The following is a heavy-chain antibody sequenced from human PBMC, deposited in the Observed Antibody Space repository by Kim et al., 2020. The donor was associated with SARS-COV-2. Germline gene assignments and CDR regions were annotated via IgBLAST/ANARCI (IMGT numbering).Heavy chain of an antibody. J-gene: IGHJ4*02. V-gene: IGHV3-21*01. CDR3: ARGKGGGPPFDY. Sequence: GGSLRLSCAASGFTFSSYSMNWVRQAPGKGLEWVSSISSSSSYIYYADSVKGRFTISRDNAKNSLYLQMNSMRAEDTAVYYCARGKGGGPPFDYWGQGTLVTVSS. CDR2: ISSSSSYI. CDR1: GFTFSSYS. D-gene: IGHD2-15*01.